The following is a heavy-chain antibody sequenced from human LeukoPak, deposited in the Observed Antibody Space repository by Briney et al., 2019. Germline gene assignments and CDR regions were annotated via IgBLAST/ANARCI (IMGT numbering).Heavy chain of an antibody. CDR1: GYSISSGYY. CDR3: AKYYDFWSGYFYMDV. Sequence: PSETLSLTCTVSGYSISSGYYWGWIRQPPGKGLEWIGSIYHSGSTYYNPSLKSRVTISVDTSKNQFSLNLRSVTAADTAVYYCAKYYDFWSGYFYMDVWGKGTTVTVSS. D-gene: IGHD3-3*01. J-gene: IGHJ6*03. CDR2: IYHSGST. V-gene: IGHV4-38-2*02.